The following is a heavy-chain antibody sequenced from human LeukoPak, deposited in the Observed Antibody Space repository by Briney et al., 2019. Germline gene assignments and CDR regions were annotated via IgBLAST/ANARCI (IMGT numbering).Heavy chain of an antibody. CDR3: TREGVYSPDGSSYHRDAFDI. Sequence: ASVKVSCKASGGSFNSYVITWVRQAPGQGLEWMGRIIPILNVANFAQKFQGRVTITADKSTNTAHMKLSSLRSEDTAVYYCTREGVYSPDGSSYHRDAFDIWGQGTVVTVSS. CDR2: IIPILNVA. J-gene: IGHJ3*02. V-gene: IGHV1-69*04. D-gene: IGHD3-22*01. CDR1: GGSFNSYV.